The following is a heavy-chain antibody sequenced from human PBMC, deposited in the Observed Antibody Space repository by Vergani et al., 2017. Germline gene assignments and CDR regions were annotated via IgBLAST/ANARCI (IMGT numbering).Heavy chain of an antibody. V-gene: IGHV4-30-4*08. CDR3: ARIGPYFHDSRIDY. J-gene: IGHJ4*02. CDR1: GVSFRSADYY. Sequence: QLVLEESGPGLVKSSQTLSLTCTVSGVSFRSADYYWSWIRQAPGKGLEWIGYIYHSGSTSYNPSLKSRVSMSVETSKNQFSLNLRSVTAADTAIYYCARIGPYFHDSRIDYWGQGRLVTVSS. D-gene: IGHD3-22*01. CDR2: IYHSGST.